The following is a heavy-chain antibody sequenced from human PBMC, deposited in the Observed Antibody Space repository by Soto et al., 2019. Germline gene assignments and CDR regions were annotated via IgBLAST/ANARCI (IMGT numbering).Heavy chain of an antibody. CDR2: ISAYNGNT. CDR3: ARDTYCSGGSCYFARSSFDS. J-gene: IGHJ4*02. CDR1: GYTFTSYG. V-gene: IGHV1-18*01. D-gene: IGHD2-15*01. Sequence: QVQLVQSGAEVKKPGASVKVSCKASGYTFTSYGISWVRQAPGQGLEWMGWISAYNGNTNYAQKLQGRVTMTTDTSTSTAYMELRSLRSDDSAVYYCARDTYCSGGSCYFARSSFDSWGQGTLVTVSS.